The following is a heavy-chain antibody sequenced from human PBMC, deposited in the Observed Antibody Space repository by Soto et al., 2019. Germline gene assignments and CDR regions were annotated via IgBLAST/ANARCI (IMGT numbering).Heavy chain of an antibody. CDR3: ARRGWSLDY. CDR2: IYYSGRA. V-gene: IGHV4-59*01. J-gene: IGHJ4*02. D-gene: IGHD2-15*01. Sequence: VQLQESGPGLVKTSETLSLTCTVSGGSISNYYWSWIRQPPGKEPEWIGYIYYSGRANYNPSLKSRVTISVDTAKNYFSLKLSSVTTADTAVYYCARRGWSLDYWGQGTLVIVSS. CDR1: GGSISNYY.